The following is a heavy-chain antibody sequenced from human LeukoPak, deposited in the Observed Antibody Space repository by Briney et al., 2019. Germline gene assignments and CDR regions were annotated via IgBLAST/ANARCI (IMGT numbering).Heavy chain of an antibody. CDR2: INGDGSST. Sequence: PGGSLRLSCAASGFTFSRYWMHWVRQAPGKGLVWVSRINGDGSSTRYADSVKGRFTVSRDNAKDTLYLQMNSLRAEDTAVYYCARDPRWDADLDHWGQGTQVTVSS. CDR1: GFTFSRYW. CDR3: ARDPRWDADLDH. J-gene: IGHJ5*02. D-gene: IGHD1-26*01. V-gene: IGHV3-74*01.